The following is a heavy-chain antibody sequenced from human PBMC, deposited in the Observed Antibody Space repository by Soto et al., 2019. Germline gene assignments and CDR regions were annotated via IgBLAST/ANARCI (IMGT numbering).Heavy chain of an antibody. J-gene: IGHJ6*02. CDR2: ISGSAYST. D-gene: IGHD2-15*01. CDR1: GFTFSSHA. Sequence: GSLRLSCAASGFTFSSHAMSWVRQAPGKGLEWVSTISGSAYSTYYADSVKGRFTISRDNSKNTLYLQMNSLRAEDTALYYCAKGKLGYCSGGSCYYNGLDVWGQGTTVTVSS. V-gene: IGHV3-23*01. CDR3: AKGKLGYCSGGSCYYNGLDV.